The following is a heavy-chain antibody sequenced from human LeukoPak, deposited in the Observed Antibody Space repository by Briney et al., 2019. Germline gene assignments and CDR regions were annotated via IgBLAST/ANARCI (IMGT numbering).Heavy chain of an antibody. D-gene: IGHD6-6*01. Sequence: ASVKVSCKASGYTFTSYGISWVRQAPGQGLEWVGWISAYNGNTNYAQKLQGRVTMTTDTSTSTAYMELRSLRSDDTAVYYCARDLDGEYSSSSTHLDYWGQGTLVTVSS. CDR1: GYTFTSYG. J-gene: IGHJ4*02. CDR3: ARDLDGEYSSSSTHLDY. CDR2: ISAYNGNT. V-gene: IGHV1-18*01.